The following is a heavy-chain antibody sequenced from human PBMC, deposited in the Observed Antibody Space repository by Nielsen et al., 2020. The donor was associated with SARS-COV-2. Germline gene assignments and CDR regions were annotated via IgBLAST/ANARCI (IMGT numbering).Heavy chain of an antibody. D-gene: IGHD3-10*01. CDR2: ISWNSGSI. CDR1: GFTFDDYA. Sequence: SCAASGFTFDDYAMHWVRQAPGKGLEWVSGISWNSGSIGYADSVKGRFTISRDNAKNSLYLQMNSLRAEDTALYYCAKDYYGSGSYFDYWGQGTLVTVSS. J-gene: IGHJ4*02. V-gene: IGHV3-9*01. CDR3: AKDYYGSGSYFDY.